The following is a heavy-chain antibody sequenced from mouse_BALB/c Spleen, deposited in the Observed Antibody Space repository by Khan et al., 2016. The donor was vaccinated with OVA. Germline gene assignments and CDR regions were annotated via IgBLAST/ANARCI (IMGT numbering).Heavy chain of an antibody. CDR3: AIIYYGYDWFTY. J-gene: IGHJ3*01. Sequence: QVQLKESGPGLVAPSQSLSITCTVSGLSLTNYGISWIRQPPGKGLEWLGVIWGDGSTHYHSALISRLSINKDNSQSQVSLKLNSLQTDDTATYYCAIIYYGYDWFTYWGQGTLVTVSA. V-gene: IGHV2-3*01. CDR2: IWGDGST. CDR1: GLSLTNYG. D-gene: IGHD2-2*01.